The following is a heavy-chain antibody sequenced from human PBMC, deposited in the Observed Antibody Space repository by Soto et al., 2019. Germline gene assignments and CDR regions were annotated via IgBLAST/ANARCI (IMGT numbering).Heavy chain of an antibody. J-gene: IGHJ3*02. CDR1: GFAFDEFA. CDR3: AKVYALRYCSSTSCLSDAFDI. V-gene: IGHV3-9*01. D-gene: IGHD2-2*01. CDR2: LSWNSGSK. Sequence: EVQLVESGGGLVQPGRSLRLSCAASGFAFDEFAMHWVRQPPGKGLEWVSGLSWNSGSKGYADSVKGRFTISRDNAKNSLYLQMSSLRADDTALYYCAKVYALRYCSSTSCLSDAFDIWGQGTMVTVSS.